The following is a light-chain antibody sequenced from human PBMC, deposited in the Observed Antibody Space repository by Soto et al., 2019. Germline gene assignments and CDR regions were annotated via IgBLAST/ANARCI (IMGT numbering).Light chain of an antibody. Sequence: QSALTQPASVSGSPGQSITISCTGTSSDVGIDNLVSWYQQHPGKAPKLIIYEGSKRPSGVSNRFSGSKSGNTAALTISGLQAEDEADYYCCSYAGTTFAIFGGGTQLTVL. CDR3: CSYAGTTFAI. V-gene: IGLV2-23*01. CDR1: SSDVGIDNL. J-gene: IGLJ2*01. CDR2: EGS.